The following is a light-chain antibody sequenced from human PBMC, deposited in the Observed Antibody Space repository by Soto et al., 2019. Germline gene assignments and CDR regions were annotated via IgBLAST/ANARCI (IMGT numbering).Light chain of an antibody. V-gene: IGKV1-5*03. CDR2: KAS. CDR3: QQYHGYPYT. CDR1: QSISVW. Sequence: DIQMTQSPSTLSASVGDRVTITCRASQSISVWLAWYQQKPGKAPDLLIYKASSLETGVPSRLGGSGSGTEFTLTISSLQPDDFATYYCQQYHGYPYTFGQGTKLEIK. J-gene: IGKJ2*01.